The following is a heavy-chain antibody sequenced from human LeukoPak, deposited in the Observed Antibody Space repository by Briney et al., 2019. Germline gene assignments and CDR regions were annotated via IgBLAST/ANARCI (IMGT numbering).Heavy chain of an antibody. CDR3: ARDLIKADSSGYAYAFDI. V-gene: IGHV3-21*01. J-gene: IGHJ3*02. D-gene: IGHD3-22*01. CDR1: GFTFSSYS. Sequence: GGSLRLSCAASGFTFSSYSMNWVRQAPGKGLEWVSSISSSSYIYYADSVKGRFTISRDNAKNSLYLQMNSLRAEDTAVYYCARDLIKADSSGYAYAFDIWGQGTMVTVSS. CDR2: ISSSSYI.